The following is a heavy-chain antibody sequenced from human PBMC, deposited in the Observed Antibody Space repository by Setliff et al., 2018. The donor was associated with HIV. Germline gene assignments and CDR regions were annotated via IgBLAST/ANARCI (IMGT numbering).Heavy chain of an antibody. Sequence: SETLSLTCAVYGESFNDYYWTWIRQPPGKGLEWIGEIDHSGNIKYHASLKSRVTISKDTSKNQISLKLRSVNAADTAVYYCARGLNYYGSGSYLPLGYWGQGTLVTVSS. J-gene: IGHJ4*02. D-gene: IGHD3-10*01. CDR3: ARGLNYYGSGSYLPLGY. CDR2: IDHSGNI. V-gene: IGHV4-34*01. CDR1: GESFNDYY.